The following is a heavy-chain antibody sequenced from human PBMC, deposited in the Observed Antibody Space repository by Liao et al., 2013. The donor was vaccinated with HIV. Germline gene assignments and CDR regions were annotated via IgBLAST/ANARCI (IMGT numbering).Heavy chain of an antibody. J-gene: IGHJ4*02. Sequence: QVQLQESGPGLVKPSQTLSLTCSVSGGSVSSGSYYWSWIRQPAGKGLEWIGRTYNSGTTYYNPSLKSRVTISVDTSKNQFSLKLSAVTAADTAVYYCARAFDSSGYYYSHYFDSWGQGTLVTVSS. V-gene: IGHV4-61*02. CDR2: TYNSGTT. D-gene: IGHD3-22*01. CDR3: ARAFDSSGYYYSHYFDS. CDR1: GGSVSSGSYY.